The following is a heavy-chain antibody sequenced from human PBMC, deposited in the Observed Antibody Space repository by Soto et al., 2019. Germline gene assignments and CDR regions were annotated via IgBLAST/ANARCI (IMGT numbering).Heavy chain of an antibody. CDR3: ASYPYDYVWGSYRYKGYYFDY. J-gene: IGHJ4*02. V-gene: IGHV4-31*03. CDR1: GGSISSGGYY. CDR2: IYYSGST. Sequence: SETLSLTCTVSGGSISSGGYYWSWIRQHPGKGLEWIGYIYYSGSTYYNPSLKSRVTISVDTSKNQFSLKLSSVTAADTAVYYCASYPYDYVWGSYRYKGYYFDYWGQGTLVTVS. D-gene: IGHD3-16*02.